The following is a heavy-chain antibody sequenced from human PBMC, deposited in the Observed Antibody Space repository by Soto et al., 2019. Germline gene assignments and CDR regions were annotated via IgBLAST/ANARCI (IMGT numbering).Heavy chain of an antibody. Sequence: WGSXRLSCASSGFTFIIYAIILFRHAPGKGLEWVSAISGSCGSTYYADSVKGRFTISRYNSKNTLYLQMNSLRAEDKDVYYCAKDHRTHYSYYYGMDVWGQGPTLTLSS. V-gene: IGHV3-23*01. CDR2: ISGSCGST. CDR1: GFTFIIYA. J-gene: IGHJ6*02. CDR3: AKDHRTHYSYYYGMDV.